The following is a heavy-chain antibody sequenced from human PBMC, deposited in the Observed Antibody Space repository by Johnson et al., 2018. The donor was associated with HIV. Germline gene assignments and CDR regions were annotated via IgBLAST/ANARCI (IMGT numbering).Heavy chain of an antibody. CDR3: TTSRWDYGGSFDI. V-gene: IGHV3-30-3*01. CDR2: ISYDGSNK. D-gene: IGHD4-23*01. CDR1: GFTFSSYA. J-gene: IGHJ3*02. Sequence: QVQLVESGGGVVQPGRSLRLSCAASGFTFSSYAMHWVRQAPGKGLEWVAVISYDGSNKYYAAPVKGRFTIARDDSKNTLYLQMNGLKTEDTAVYYCTTSRWDYGGSFDIWGQGTMVTVSS.